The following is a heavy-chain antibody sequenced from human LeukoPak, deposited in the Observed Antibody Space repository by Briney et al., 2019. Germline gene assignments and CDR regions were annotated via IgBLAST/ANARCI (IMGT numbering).Heavy chain of an antibody. J-gene: IGHJ4*02. CDR1: GFSFSDYY. D-gene: IGHD3-3*01. Sequence: PGGSLRLSCAASGFSFSDYYMSWIRQAPGKGLEWLSYISSSSSTIYYADSVKGRFTISRDNAKNSLYLQMNSLRAEDTAVYYCARVLDHNYNFGGVYPRNFDYWGQETRVTVSS. CDR3: ARVLDHNYNFGGVYPRNFDY. V-gene: IGHV3-11*04. CDR2: ISSSSSTI.